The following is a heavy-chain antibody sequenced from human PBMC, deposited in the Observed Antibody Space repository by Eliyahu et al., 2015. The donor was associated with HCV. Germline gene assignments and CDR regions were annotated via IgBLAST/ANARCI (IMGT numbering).Heavy chain of an antibody. D-gene: IGHD3-10*01. J-gene: IGHJ4*02. CDR2: ISWNSGSI. CDR1: GFTFVDYA. CDR3: AKEYYYGSGRSFDY. Sequence: EVQLVESGGGLVQPGRSLRLSCAASGFTFVDYAMHWVRQAPGKGLEWVSGISWNSGSIGYADSVKGRFTISRDNAKNSLYLQMNSLRAEDTALYYCAKEYYYGSGRSFDYWGQGTLVTVSS. V-gene: IGHV3-9*01.